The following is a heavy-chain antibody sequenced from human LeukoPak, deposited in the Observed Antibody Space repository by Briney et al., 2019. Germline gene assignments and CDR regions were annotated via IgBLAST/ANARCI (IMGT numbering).Heavy chain of an antibody. CDR2: ISYDGNNK. CDR1: GFTFSSYD. CDR3: ARDGYNEEDWFFDL. V-gene: IGHV3-30-3*01. J-gene: IGHJ2*01. D-gene: IGHD5-24*01. Sequence: GRSLRLSCAASGFTFSSYDMHWVRQAPGKGLEWVAVISYDGNNKYYADSVKGRSTISRDNSKKTLYLQMNSLRAEDTAVYYCARDGYNEEDWFFDLWRRGILVTVSS.